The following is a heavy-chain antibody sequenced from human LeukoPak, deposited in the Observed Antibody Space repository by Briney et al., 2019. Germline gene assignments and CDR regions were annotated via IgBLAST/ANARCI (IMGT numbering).Heavy chain of an antibody. D-gene: IGHD4-17*01. CDR3: ARAGSDYGDYASDY. Sequence: SETLSLTCTVSGGSISSYYWSWIRQPPGKGLEWIGYIYYSGSTNYNPSLKSRVTISVDTSKNQFFLKLSSVTAADTAVYYCARAGSDYGDYASDYWGQGTLVTVSS. J-gene: IGHJ4*02. CDR2: IYYSGST. V-gene: IGHV4-59*01. CDR1: GGSISSYY.